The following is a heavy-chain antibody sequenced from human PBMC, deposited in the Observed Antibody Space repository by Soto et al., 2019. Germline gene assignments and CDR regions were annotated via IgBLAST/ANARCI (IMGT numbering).Heavy chain of an antibody. CDR3: AREKVTAVAEYKYYYGMDV. V-gene: IGHV4-59*01. CDR2: IDYSGNT. CDR1: GASISKNY. Sequence: SETLSLTCTVSGASISKNYWTWIRQPPGKGLEWIGHIDYSGNTNYHPSLKSRVTISVDTSKNQFSLKLSSVIAADTAVYYCAREKVTAVAEYKYYYGMDVWGQGTTVTVSS. D-gene: IGHD6-19*01. J-gene: IGHJ6*01.